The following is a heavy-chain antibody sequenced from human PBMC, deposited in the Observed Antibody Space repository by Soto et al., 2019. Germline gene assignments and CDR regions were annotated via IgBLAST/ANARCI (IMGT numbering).Heavy chain of an antibody. CDR3: ARVLAAPLYYYYGMDV. J-gene: IGHJ6*02. D-gene: IGHD2-15*01. CDR1: GYSFTSYW. CDR2: IYPGDSDT. Sequence: GESLKISCKGSGYSFTSYWIGWVRQMPGKGLEWMGIIYPGDSDTRYSPSFQGQVTISADKSISTAYLQWSSLEASDTAMYYCARVLAAPLYYYYGMDVWGQGTTVTVSS. V-gene: IGHV5-51*01.